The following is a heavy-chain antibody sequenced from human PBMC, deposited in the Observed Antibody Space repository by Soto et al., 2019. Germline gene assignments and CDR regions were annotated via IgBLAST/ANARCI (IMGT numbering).Heavy chain of an antibody. V-gene: IGHV1-69*13. CDR3: GQYCTNTKCQGGYCLDY. Sequence: GXSGKVSFKASGGSFNYYALSWVRQAPGQGLEWLGGIILALGTPHYAQNFQGRVTITADESRSTVYMELGSLRLDDTAVYYCGQYCTNTKCQGGYCLDYWGQGTLVTVSS. CDR1: GGSFNYYA. D-gene: IGHD2-8*01. CDR2: IILALGTP. J-gene: IGHJ4*01.